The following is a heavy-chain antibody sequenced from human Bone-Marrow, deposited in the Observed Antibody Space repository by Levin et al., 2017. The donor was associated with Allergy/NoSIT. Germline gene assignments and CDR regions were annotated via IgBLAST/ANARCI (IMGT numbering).Heavy chain of an antibody. CDR3: TRDQNIQYSSSWYDAFDI. CDR2: IKEDGSQK. CDR1: GFTFSSYW. J-gene: IGHJ3*02. Sequence: GGSLRLSCTASGFTFSSYWMIWVRQAPGMGLEWVANIKEDGSQKNYVDSVKGRFTISRDNAKNSVYLQMNSLRAEDTAVYYCTRDQNIQYSSSWYDAFDIWGQGTMVTVSS. D-gene: IGHD6-13*01. V-gene: IGHV3-7*01.